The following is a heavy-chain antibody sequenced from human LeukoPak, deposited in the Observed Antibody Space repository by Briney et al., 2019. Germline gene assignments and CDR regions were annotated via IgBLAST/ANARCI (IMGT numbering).Heavy chain of an antibody. D-gene: IGHD2-2*01. V-gene: IGHV1-69*13. CDR2: IIPIFGTA. CDR3: ASESVPAASIFDY. J-gene: IGHJ4*02. CDR1: GGTFSSYA. Sequence: ASVKVSCKASGGTFSSYAISWVRQAPGQGLEWMGGIIPIFGTANYAQKFQGRVTITADESTSTAYMELGSLRSEDTAVYYCASESVPAASIFDYWGQGTLVTVSS.